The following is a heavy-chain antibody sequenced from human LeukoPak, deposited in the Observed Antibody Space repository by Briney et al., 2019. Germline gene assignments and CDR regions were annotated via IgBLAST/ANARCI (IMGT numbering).Heavy chain of an antibody. D-gene: IGHD3-3*01. CDR3: AKDTYYDFWSGLDHDAFDI. J-gene: IGHJ3*02. V-gene: IGHV3-66*01. Sequence: GGSLRLSCAASEFSVGSNYMTWVRQAPGKGLEWVSLIYSGGSTYYADSVKGRFTISRDNSKNTLYLQMNSLRAEDTAVYYCAKDTYYDFWSGLDHDAFDIWGQGTMVTVSS. CDR2: IYSGGST. CDR1: EFSVGSNY.